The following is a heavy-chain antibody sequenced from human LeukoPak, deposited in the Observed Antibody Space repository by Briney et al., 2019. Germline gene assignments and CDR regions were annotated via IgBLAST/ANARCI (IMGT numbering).Heavy chain of an antibody. CDR2: IYYSGST. V-gene: IGHV4-39*07. CDR1: GGSISSSSYY. CDR3: ARDRPAMDLYYFDY. Sequence: SETLSLTCTVSGGSISSSSYYWGWIRQPPGKGLEWIGSIYYSGSTYYNPSLKSRVTISVDKSKNQFSLKLSSVTAADTAVYYCARDRPAMDLYYFDYWGQGTLVTVSS. D-gene: IGHD5-18*01. J-gene: IGHJ4*02.